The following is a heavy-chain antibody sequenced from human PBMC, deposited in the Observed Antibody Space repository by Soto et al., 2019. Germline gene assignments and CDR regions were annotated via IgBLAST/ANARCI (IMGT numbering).Heavy chain of an antibody. CDR1: VVSISSGDYY. Sequence: SETLSLTCTFSVVSISSGDYYCSWIRQPPWKGLEWIGYIYYSGSTYYNPSLKSRVTISVDTSKNQFSLKLSSVTAADTAVYYCASYLIRYFDSGLKYYFEYWGQGTLVNVSS. J-gene: IGHJ4*02. CDR2: IYYSGST. CDR3: ASYLIRYFDSGLKYYFEY. V-gene: IGHV4-30-4*01. D-gene: IGHD3-9*01.